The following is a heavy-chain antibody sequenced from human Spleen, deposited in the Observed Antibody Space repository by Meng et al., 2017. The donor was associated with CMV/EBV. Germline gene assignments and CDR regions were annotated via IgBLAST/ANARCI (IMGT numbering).Heavy chain of an antibody. CDR2: IWDDGSNK. V-gene: IGHV3-33*01. Sequence: SGFTFSDYGMPWVRQAPGKGLEWVAIIWDDGSNKYYRDSVKGRFTISRDNSKNTLYLQINSLKTEDTGVYYCVTDPPLTGGRWFDPWGQGTLVTVSS. CDR1: GFTFSDYG. CDR3: VTDPPLTGGRWFDP. D-gene: IGHD3-16*01. J-gene: IGHJ5*02.